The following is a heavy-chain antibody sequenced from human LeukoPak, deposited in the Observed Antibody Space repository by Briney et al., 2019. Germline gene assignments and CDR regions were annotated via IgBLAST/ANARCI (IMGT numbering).Heavy chain of an antibody. V-gene: IGHV3-64*01. D-gene: IGHD6-6*01. CDR1: GFTFSSYA. J-gene: IGHJ3*02. CDR3: ARAPSWGSSSYAFDI. CDR2: ISSNGGST. Sequence: GGPLRLSCSASGFTFSSYAMPWVPQAPGKGPEYVSAISSNGGSTYYANSVKGRFTIYRDNSKNTLSLQMGSLRAEDMAVYYCARAPSWGSSSYAFDIWGQGTMVTVSS.